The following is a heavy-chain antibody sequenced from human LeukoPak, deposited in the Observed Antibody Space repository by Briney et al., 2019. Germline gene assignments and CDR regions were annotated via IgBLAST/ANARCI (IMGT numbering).Heavy chain of an antibody. V-gene: IGHV3-23*01. J-gene: IGHJ4*02. CDR3: AKVAFEHYDILTGYYYFDY. Sequence: GGSLRLSCAASGFTFSSSAMSWVRQAPGKGLEWVSSISTSDGTTYYADSVKGRFTISRDNSKNTLYLQMNSLRAEDTAVYCCAKVAFEHYDILTGYYYFDYWGQGTLVTVSS. CDR1: GFTFSSSA. CDR2: ISTSDGTT. D-gene: IGHD3-9*01.